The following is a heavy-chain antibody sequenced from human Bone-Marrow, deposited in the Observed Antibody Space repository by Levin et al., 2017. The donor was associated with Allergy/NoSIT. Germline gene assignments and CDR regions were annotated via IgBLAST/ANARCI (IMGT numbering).Heavy chain of an antibody. D-gene: IGHD3-22*01. V-gene: IGHV4-59*01. CDR2: IYYSGST. J-gene: IGHJ6*02. Sequence: SETLSLTCIVSGGSINNYHWSWIRQPPGKGLEWIGYIYYSGSTNYNPSLKSRVTISVDTSKNQFSLTLNSVTAADTAVYYCARDRVLDSSGTYYYYGMAVWGQGTTVTVSS. CDR1: GGSINNYH. CDR3: ARDRVLDSSGTYYYYGMAV.